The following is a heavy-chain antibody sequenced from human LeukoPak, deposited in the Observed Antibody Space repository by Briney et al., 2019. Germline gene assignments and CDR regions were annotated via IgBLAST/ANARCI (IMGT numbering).Heavy chain of an antibody. J-gene: IGHJ4*02. Sequence: GASVKVSCKSSGYTFTSYGISWVRQAPGQGLEWMGWISAYNGNTHYAQKLQGRVTITTDTSTSTAYMELRSLRSDDTAAYYCARGIIAARTFDYWGEGTLLTVSS. V-gene: IGHV1-18*01. CDR3: ARGIIAARTFDY. CDR2: ISAYNGNT. D-gene: IGHD6-6*01. CDR1: GYTFTSYG.